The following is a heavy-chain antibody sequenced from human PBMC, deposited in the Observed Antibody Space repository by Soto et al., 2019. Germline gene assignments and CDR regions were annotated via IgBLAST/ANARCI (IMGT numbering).Heavy chain of an antibody. CDR3: ARDTTSGRYWDY. Sequence: SETLSLTCSVSGGSISTDDWSWIRQPPGKGPEWIGYIYHSGGTTYNPSLESRVTMSVDTSKNQFSMKLSSVTAADTAIYYCARDTTSGRYWDYWGQGTLVTVS. CDR2: IYHSGGT. D-gene: IGHD1-26*01. J-gene: IGHJ4*02. V-gene: IGHV4-59*01. CDR1: GGSISTDD.